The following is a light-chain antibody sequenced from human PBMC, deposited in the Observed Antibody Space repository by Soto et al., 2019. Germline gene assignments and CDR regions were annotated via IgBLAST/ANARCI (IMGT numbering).Light chain of an antibody. J-gene: IGKJ1*01. Sequence: DIQMTQSPATLSGSVGDRVTITCRASQTISSWLAWYQQKPGKAPKLLIYKASTLKSEVPSRFSGSGSGTEFTLTISSLQPDDFATYYCQHYNSYGTFGQGTKVDIK. CDR2: KAS. CDR3: QHYNSYGT. CDR1: QTISSW. V-gene: IGKV1-5*03.